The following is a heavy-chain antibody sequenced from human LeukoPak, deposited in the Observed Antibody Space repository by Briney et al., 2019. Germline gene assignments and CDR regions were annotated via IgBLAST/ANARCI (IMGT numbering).Heavy chain of an antibody. CDR3: ARQVSRGFFGS. CDR1: GFTFDDYG. Sequence: GGSLRLSCAASGFTFDDYGMSWVRQAPGKGLEWVSTITGSDDSTYYADSVKGRFTISRDSSKNTLYVQMNSLRAEDTAVYYCARQVSRGFFGSWGQGTLVTVSS. J-gene: IGHJ4*02. CDR2: ITGSDDST. D-gene: IGHD2-8*01. V-gene: IGHV3-23*01.